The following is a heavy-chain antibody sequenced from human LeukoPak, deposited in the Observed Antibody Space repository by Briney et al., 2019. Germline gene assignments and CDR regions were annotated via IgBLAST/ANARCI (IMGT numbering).Heavy chain of an antibody. J-gene: IGHJ4*02. CDR2: MYHSGST. Sequence: SETLSLTCSVSGYSISSAYYWGWIRQPPGKGLEWIGTMYHSGSTNYNPSLKSRVTISVDTSKNQFSLKLSSVTAADTAVYYCARVTGYMIEDYFDYWGQGTLVTVSS. V-gene: IGHV4-38-2*02. CDR3: ARVTGYMIEDYFDY. D-gene: IGHD3-22*01. CDR1: GYSISSAYY.